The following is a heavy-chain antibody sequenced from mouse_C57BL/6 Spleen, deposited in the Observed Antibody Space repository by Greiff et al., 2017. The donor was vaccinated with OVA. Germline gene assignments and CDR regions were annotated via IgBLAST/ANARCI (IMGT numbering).Heavy chain of an antibody. Sequence: VQLQQPGAELVKPGASVKMSCKASGYTFTSYWITWVKQRPGQGLEWIGDIYPGSGSTNSNEKFKSKATLTVDTSSSTAYMQLSSLTSEDSAVYYCARDGSSSYYAMDYWGQGTSVTVSA. CDR1: GYTFTSYW. J-gene: IGHJ4*01. CDR3: ARDGSSSYYAMDY. CDR2: IYPGSGST. D-gene: IGHD1-1*01. V-gene: IGHV1-55*01.